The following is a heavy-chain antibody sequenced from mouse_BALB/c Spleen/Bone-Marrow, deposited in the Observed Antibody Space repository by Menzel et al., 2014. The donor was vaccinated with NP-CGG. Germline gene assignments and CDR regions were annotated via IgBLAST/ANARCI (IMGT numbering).Heavy chain of an antibody. CDR1: GFNIKDTY. D-gene: IGHD1-2*01. Sequence: EVQLQQSGAELVKPGASVKLSCTASGFNIKDTYMHWVKQRPEQGLEWIGRIDPANGNTKYDPKFQGKATITADTSSNTAYLQRSSLTSEDTAVYYCARSHYYGSYAMDYWGQGTSVTVSS. V-gene: IGHV14-3*02. CDR3: ARSHYYGSYAMDY. J-gene: IGHJ4*01. CDR2: IDPANGNT.